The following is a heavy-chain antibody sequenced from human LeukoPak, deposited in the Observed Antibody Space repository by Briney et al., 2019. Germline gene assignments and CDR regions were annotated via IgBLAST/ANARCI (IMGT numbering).Heavy chain of an antibody. CDR3: ARATYYDILTGSPFDY. Sequence: ASVKVSCKVFGYIFTDYYLHWVRQAPGQGLEWMGWINPNSGGTNYAQKFQGRVTMTRDTSISTAYMELSRLRSDDTAVYYCARATYYDILTGSPFDYWCQGTLVTVSS. CDR2: INPNSGGT. J-gene: IGHJ4*02. V-gene: IGHV1-2*02. D-gene: IGHD3-9*01. CDR1: GYIFTDYY.